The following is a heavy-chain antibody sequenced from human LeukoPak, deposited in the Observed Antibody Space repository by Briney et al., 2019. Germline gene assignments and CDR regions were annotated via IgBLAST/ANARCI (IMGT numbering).Heavy chain of an antibody. CDR2: VDSSGSA. D-gene: IGHD1-14*01. V-gene: IGHV4-61*09. J-gene: IGHJ2*01. Sequence: SQTLSLTCSVSGGSISSGRFYWNWIRQPAGTGVEWLGHVDSSGSAKYNPSLNSRVTISLDTSKNQFSLKLNSVTADDTAVYYCSRGPENPLNWYFDLWGRGTLVTVSS. CDR1: GGSISSGRFY. CDR3: SRGPENPLNWYFDL.